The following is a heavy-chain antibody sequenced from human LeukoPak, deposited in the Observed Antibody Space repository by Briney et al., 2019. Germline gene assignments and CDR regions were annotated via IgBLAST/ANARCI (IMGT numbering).Heavy chain of an antibody. Sequence: PGGSLRLSCAASGFTFSSYDMTWVRQAPGRGLEWVSSIRPSGDNTYYGDSVKGRFTISRDNSKNTLSLQMNSLRAEDTAVYYCAKGSAVAAPRNWFDPWGRGTLVTVSS. J-gene: IGHJ5*02. CDR1: GFTFSSYD. V-gene: IGHV3-23*01. CDR2: IRPSGDNT. D-gene: IGHD6-19*01. CDR3: AKGSAVAAPRNWFDP.